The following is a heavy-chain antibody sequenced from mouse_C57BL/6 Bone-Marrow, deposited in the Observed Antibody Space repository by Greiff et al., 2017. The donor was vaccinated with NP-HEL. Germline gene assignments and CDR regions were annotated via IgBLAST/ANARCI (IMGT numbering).Heavy chain of an antibody. D-gene: IGHD1-2*01. Sequence: QVQLQQSGAELVRPGASVTLSCKASGYTFTDYEMNWVKQTPVHGLEWIGAIDPETGGTAYNQKFKGKAILTADKSSSTAYMELRSLTSEDSSVYYCTSGLEFDDWGKGTTPTVAS. CDR1: GYTFTDYE. CDR2: IDPETGGT. J-gene: IGHJ2*01. V-gene: IGHV1-15*01. CDR3: TSGLEFDD.